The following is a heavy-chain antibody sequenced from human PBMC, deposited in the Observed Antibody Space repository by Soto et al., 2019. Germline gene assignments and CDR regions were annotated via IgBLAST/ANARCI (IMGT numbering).Heavy chain of an antibody. Sequence: QVQLQESGPGLVKPSETLSLTCTVSGGSVTTDVFHWNWIRQHPGKGLEWIGYISHNGRTYYNPFLGGRLSFSLDTSKNLFSRRLTSVTAADTAICFCARNLSGDYPNSIWCDPWGQGPLVSVSA. CDR3: ARNLSGDYPNSIWCDP. J-gene: IGHJ5*02. CDR1: GGSVTTDVFH. V-gene: IGHV4-31*03. CDR2: ISHNGRT. D-gene: IGHD4-17*01.